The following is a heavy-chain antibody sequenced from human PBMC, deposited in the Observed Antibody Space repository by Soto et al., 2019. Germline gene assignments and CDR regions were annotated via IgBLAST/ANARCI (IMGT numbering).Heavy chain of an antibody. V-gene: IGHV4-59*12. J-gene: IGHJ4*02. CDR3: ARVLPRRDSNSVFDY. D-gene: IGHD6-13*01. CDR1: GGSITNYY. Sequence: PSETRSLTCTVSGGSITNYYWTWIRQTPGKGLEWIGYVYYTGSTNYNPSLKSRVHISIDTSKNEFYLNLTSVTAAETAIYYCARVLPRRDSNSVFDYWGQGTLVTVSS. CDR2: VYYTGST.